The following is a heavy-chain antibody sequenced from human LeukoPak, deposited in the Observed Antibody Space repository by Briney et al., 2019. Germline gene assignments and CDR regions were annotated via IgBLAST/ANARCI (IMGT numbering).Heavy chain of an antibody. Sequence: GGSLRLSCAATGFTFSDYGMHWVRQAPGKGLEWVALIRYDGSNEYYADSVKGRFTISRDSSKSTLYLQMNSLRAEDTAVYYCAKELTVGTTSKNLDYWGQGTLVTVSS. CDR1: GFTFSDYG. CDR2: IRYDGSNE. J-gene: IGHJ4*02. CDR3: AKELTVGTTSKNLDY. D-gene: IGHD1-26*01. V-gene: IGHV3-30*02.